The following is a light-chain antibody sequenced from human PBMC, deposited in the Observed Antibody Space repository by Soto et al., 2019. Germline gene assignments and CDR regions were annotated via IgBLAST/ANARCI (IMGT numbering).Light chain of an antibody. V-gene: IGKV3-11*01. J-gene: IGKJ1*01. CDR3: QQRTT. Sequence: EIVLTQPPATLSLSPGERATLSCRASQSVSSYLAWYQQKPGQAPRLLIYDASNRATGIPARFSGSGSGTDFTLTISSLEPEDFAVYYCQQRTTFGQGTKVDIK. CDR1: QSVSSY. CDR2: DAS.